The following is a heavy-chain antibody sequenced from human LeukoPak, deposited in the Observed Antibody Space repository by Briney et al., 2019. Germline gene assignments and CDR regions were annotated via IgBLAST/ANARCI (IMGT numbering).Heavy chain of an antibody. D-gene: IGHD6-19*01. V-gene: IGHV3-23*01. Sequence: GGSLRLSCAASGFTFSSYAMSWVRQAPGKGLEWVSVISGSGGSTYYADSVKGRFTTSRDNSKNTLYLQMNSLRAEDTAVYYCAKDLLTYSSGWYLDYWGQGTLVTVSS. CDR3: AKDLLTYSSGWYLDY. J-gene: IGHJ4*02. CDR1: GFTFSSYA. CDR2: ISGSGGST.